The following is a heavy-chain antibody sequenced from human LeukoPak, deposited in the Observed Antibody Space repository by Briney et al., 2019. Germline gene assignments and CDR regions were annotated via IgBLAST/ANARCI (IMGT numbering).Heavy chain of an antibody. CDR3: TTVLKSGELWFGEPYYFDY. Sequence: GGSLRLSCAASGFTFSNAWMSWVRQAPGKGLEWVGRIKSKTDGGTTDYAAPVKGRFTISRDDSKNTLYLQMNSLKTEDTAVYYCTTVLKSGELWFGEPYYFDYWGQGTLVTVSS. D-gene: IGHD3-10*01. CDR2: IKSKTDGGTT. CDR1: GFTFSNAW. J-gene: IGHJ4*02. V-gene: IGHV3-15*01.